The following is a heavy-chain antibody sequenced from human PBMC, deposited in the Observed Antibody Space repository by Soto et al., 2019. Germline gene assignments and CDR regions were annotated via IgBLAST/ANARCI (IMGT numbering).Heavy chain of an antibody. Sequence: EVQLVESGGGLVQPGGSLRLSCAASGFTFSDHYMDWVRQAPGKGLEWVGRTRNKANSYTTEYAASVKGRFSISRDDSKNSLYLQMNSLKTEDTAVYYCARALYYYGSGSYRDGGQGTLVTVSS. CDR1: GFTFSDHY. CDR2: TRNKANSYTT. CDR3: ARALYYYGSGSYRD. J-gene: IGHJ4*02. V-gene: IGHV3-72*01. D-gene: IGHD3-10*01.